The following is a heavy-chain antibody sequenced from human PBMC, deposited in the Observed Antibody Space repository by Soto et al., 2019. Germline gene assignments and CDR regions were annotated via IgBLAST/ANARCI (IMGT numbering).Heavy chain of an antibody. CDR2: ISYDGSNK. V-gene: IGHV3-30*18. Sequence: GGSLRLSCAASGFTFSSYGMHWVRQAPGKGLEWVAVISYDGSNKYYADSVKGRFTISRDNSKNTLYLQMNSLRAEDTAVYYCAKNGGYPRDYYYYGMDVWGQGTTVTVSS. CDR1: GFTFSSYG. J-gene: IGHJ6*02. CDR3: AKNGGYPRDYYYYGMDV. D-gene: IGHD2-15*01.